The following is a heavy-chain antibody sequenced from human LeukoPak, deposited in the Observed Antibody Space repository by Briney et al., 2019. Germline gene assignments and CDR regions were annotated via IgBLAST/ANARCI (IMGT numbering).Heavy chain of an antibody. CDR2: ISGYNGNT. Sequence: ASVKVSCKASGYTFTSYGISWVRQAPGQGLEWMGWISGYNGNTNYAQKLQGRVTMTTDTSTSTAYMELRSLRSDDTAVYYCARDLKRGYSSGRYSWGTGSSNDYWGQGTLITVSS. J-gene: IGHJ4*02. D-gene: IGHD6-19*01. V-gene: IGHV1-18*01. CDR1: GYTFTSYG. CDR3: ARDLKRGYSSGRYSWGTGSSNDY.